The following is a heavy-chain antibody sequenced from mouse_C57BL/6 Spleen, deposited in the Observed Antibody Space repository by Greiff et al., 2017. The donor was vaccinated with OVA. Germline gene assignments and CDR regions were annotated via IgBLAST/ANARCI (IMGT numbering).Heavy chain of an antibody. V-gene: IGHV1-9*01. CDR3: AREGRGSSYGYFDV. D-gene: IGHD1-1*01. Sequence: QVQLQQSGAELMKPGASVKLSCKATGYTFTGYWIEWVKQRPGHGLEWIGEILPGSGSTNYNEKFKGKATFTADTSSNTANMQLSSLTTEDSAIYYCAREGRGSSYGYFDVWGTGTTVTVSS. J-gene: IGHJ1*03. CDR2: ILPGSGST. CDR1: GYTFTGYW.